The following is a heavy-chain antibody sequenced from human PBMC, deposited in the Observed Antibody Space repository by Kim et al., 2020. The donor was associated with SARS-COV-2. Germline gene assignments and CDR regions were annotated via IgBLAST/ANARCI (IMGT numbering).Heavy chain of an antibody. CDR2: IYPGDSDT. CDR3: ARLLHRAVLADGGDWFDP. Sequence: GESLKISCQASGYTFSSYWIGWVRQMPGKGLEWMGIIYPGDSDTKYRPSFQGHVTISVDEAISTAYLQWSSLKASDTAMDYCARLLHRAVLADGGDWFDP. J-gene: IGHJ5*02. V-gene: IGHV5-51*01. CDR1: GYTFSSYW. D-gene: IGHD3-16*01.